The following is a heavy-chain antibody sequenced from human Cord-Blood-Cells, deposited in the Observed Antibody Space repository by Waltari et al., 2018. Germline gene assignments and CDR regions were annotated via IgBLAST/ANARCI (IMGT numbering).Heavy chain of an antibody. D-gene: IGHD4-17*01. CDR2: ISGSGGST. Sequence: EVQLVECGGGLVQPGWSLRLACAASGFPFSRYALSWVRQAPGKGWEWVSAISGSGGSTYYADSVKGRFTISRDNSKNTLYLQMNSLRAEDTAVYYCAKEFYGDYFDYWGQGTLGTVSS. V-gene: IGHV3-23*04. J-gene: IGHJ4*02. CDR1: GFPFSRYA. CDR3: AKEFYGDYFDY.